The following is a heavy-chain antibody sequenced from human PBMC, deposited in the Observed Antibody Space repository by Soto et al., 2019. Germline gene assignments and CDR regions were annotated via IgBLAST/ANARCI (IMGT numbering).Heavy chain of an antibody. CDR3: ARAYCSGGSCYSSVGPNAFDI. J-gene: IGHJ3*02. V-gene: IGHV3-13*01. CDR2: IGTAGDT. D-gene: IGHD2-15*01. Sequence: GSLRLSCAACGCTFSSYDMHWVRQATGKGLEWVSAIGTAGDTYYPGSVKGRFTISRENAKNSLYLQMNSLRAGDTAVYYCARAYCSGGSCYSSVGPNAFDIWGQGTMVTVSS. CDR1: GCTFSSYD.